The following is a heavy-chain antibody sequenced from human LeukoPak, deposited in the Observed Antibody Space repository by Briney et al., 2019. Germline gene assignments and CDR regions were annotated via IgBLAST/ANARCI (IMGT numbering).Heavy chain of an antibody. D-gene: IGHD6-19*01. Sequence: GKGLEWVANIKQDGSEKYYVDSVKGRFTISRDNAKNSLYLQMSSLRADDTAVYYCAKDQRMYSSGWSPAGGWYFDLWGRGALVTVSS. CDR3: AKDQRMYSSGWSPAGGWYFDL. CDR2: IKQDGSEK. V-gene: IGHV3-7*03. J-gene: IGHJ2*01.